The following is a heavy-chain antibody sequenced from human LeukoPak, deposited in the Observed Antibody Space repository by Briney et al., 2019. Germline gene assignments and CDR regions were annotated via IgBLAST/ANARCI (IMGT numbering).Heavy chain of an antibody. CDR1: GFTFSSYW. V-gene: IGHV3-21*01. Sequence: GGSLRLSCAASGFTFSSYWMSWVRQAPGKGLEWISSISSTLSYIYYADSLKGRFTISRDNAKNSLYLQMNSLRAEDTAVYYCARVSDTSGYSYGSIDYWGQGTLVTVSS. CDR3: ARVSDTSGYSYGSIDY. J-gene: IGHJ4*02. CDR2: ISSTLSYI. D-gene: IGHD5-18*01.